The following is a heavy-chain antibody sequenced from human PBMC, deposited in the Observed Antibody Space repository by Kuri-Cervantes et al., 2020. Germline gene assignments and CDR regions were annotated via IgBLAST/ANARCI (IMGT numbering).Heavy chain of an antibody. V-gene: IGHV3-21*01. D-gene: IGHD6-13*01. Sequence: GGSLRLSCAASGFTFGSYTMNWVRQAPGKGLEWVSSITGSSSYIYYADSVKGRFTISRDNAKNSLYLQMNSLRAEDTAVYYCARDSGLEFSVKQQLEYYFDYWGQGALVTVSS. CDR1: GFTFGSYT. CDR2: ITGSSSYI. J-gene: IGHJ4*02. CDR3: ARDSGLEFSVKQQLEYYFDY.